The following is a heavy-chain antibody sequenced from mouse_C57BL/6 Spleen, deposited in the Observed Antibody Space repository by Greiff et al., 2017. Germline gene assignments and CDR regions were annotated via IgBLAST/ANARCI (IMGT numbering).Heavy chain of an antibody. Sequence: QVQLKESGPELVKPGASVKISCKASGYAFSSSWMNWVKQRPGKGLEWIGRIYPGDGDTNYNGKFKGKATLTADKSSSTAYMQLSSLTSEDSAVYFCARWSRGYYFDYWGQGTTLTVSS. CDR3: ARWSRGYYFDY. V-gene: IGHV1-82*01. J-gene: IGHJ2*01. CDR1: GYAFSSSW. CDR2: IYPGDGDT.